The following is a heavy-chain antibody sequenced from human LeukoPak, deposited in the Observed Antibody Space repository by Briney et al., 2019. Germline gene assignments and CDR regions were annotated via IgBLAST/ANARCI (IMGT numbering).Heavy chain of an antibody. D-gene: IGHD3-16*01. V-gene: IGHV1-2*02. Sequence: GASVKVSFKASGYTFTGYYMHWVRQAPGQGLEWMGWINPNSGGTNYAQKFQGRVTMTRDTSISTAYMELSRLRSDDTAVYYCARVRTGSRLGELFASRDSNLQFDYWGQGTLVTVSS. J-gene: IGHJ4*02. CDR3: ARVRTGSRLGELFASRDSNLQFDY. CDR2: INPNSGGT. CDR1: GYTFTGYY.